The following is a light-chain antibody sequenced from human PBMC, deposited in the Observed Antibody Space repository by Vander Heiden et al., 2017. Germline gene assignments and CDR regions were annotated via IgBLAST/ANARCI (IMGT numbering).Light chain of an antibody. CDR1: ALPDQY. Sequence: SPELTQPPSVSVSPGQTATITYSGDALPDQYSYWYQQKPGQAPLLMIYKNSERPSGIPERFSGSSSGTIITLTISGVQADDEADYYCQSTDTTGTNVVFGGGTRLTVL. CDR2: KNS. V-gene: IGLV3-25*03. J-gene: IGLJ2*01. CDR3: QSTDTTGTNVV.